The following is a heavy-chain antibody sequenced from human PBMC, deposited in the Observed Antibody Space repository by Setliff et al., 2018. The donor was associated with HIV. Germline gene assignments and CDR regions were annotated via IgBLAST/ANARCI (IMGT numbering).Heavy chain of an antibody. CDR3: ARVSRLHPFDP. D-gene: IGHD2-15*01. CDR2: IYSTGST. Sequence: PSETLSLTCTVSGPSINIHYWSWIRQSPGKAFEWIGYIYSTGSTNYNPSLQSRVTISMVASRNQFSLKVTSVTAADTAVYYCARVSRLHPFDPWGQGVLVTVSS. CDR1: GPSINIHY. V-gene: IGHV4-59*11. J-gene: IGHJ5*02.